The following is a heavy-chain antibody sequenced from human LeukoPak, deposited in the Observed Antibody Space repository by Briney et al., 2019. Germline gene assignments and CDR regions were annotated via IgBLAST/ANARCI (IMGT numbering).Heavy chain of an antibody. J-gene: IGHJ4*02. V-gene: IGHV3-48*01. CDR1: GFTFSSYS. Sequence: PGGSLRLSCAASGFTFSSYSMNWVRQAPGKGLEWVSYISSSSSTIYHADAVKGRFTISRDNAKNSLYLQMNSLRAEETAVYYCASAVRLAVWGQGTLVTVSS. CDR2: ISSSSSTI. D-gene: IGHD6-19*01. CDR3: ASAVRLAV.